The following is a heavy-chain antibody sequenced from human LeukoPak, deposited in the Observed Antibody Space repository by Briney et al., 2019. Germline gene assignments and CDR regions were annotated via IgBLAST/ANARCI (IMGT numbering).Heavy chain of an antibody. Sequence: PGGSLRLSCTASGFAFTDYYMSWIRQAPGKGLEWVSYISSSSTYTTYADSVKGRFTISRDNAKNSLYLQVNSLGVEDTAVYYCAKGLSGTNSAFDYWGQGTLVTVSS. CDR2: ISSSSTYT. V-gene: IGHV3-11*06. CDR3: AKGLSGTNSAFDY. J-gene: IGHJ4*02. CDR1: GFAFTDYY. D-gene: IGHD1-26*01.